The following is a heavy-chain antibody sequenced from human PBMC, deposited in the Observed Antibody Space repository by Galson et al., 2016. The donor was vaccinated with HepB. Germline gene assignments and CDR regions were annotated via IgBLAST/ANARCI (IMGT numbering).Heavy chain of an antibody. CDR3: AKLPSRYYGSGAGYGMDI. D-gene: IGHD3-10*01. CDR2: ISGSINAT. J-gene: IGHJ6*02. V-gene: IGHV3-23*01. Sequence: SLRLSCAASGFTFTNYAMTWVRQAPGKGLQWVSGISGSINATYYADSVKGRFIISRDDSKNTLYLQMHSLRAEDTALYYCAKLPSRYYGSGAGYGMDIWGQGTTCTASS. CDR1: GFTFTNYA.